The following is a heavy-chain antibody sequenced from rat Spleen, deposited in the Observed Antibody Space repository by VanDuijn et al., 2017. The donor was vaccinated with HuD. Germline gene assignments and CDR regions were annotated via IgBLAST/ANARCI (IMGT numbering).Heavy chain of an antibody. V-gene: IGHV5-46*01. D-gene: IGHD4-3*01. CDR1: GFTFSDFP. CDR3: ARQDTSGYSNWFTY. J-gene: IGHJ3*01. CDR2: VTSGGNNI. Sequence: EVQLVESGGGLVQPGRSMKLSCAASGFTFSDFPMAWVRQTPTKGLEWVATVTSGGNNIYYRDSVKGRFTGSRDNAKSIVYLQMDSLRSEDTATYYCARQDTSGYSNWFTYWGQGTLVTVSS.